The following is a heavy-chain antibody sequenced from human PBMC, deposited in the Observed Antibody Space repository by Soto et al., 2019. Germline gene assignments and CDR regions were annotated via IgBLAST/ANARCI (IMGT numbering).Heavy chain of an antibody. Sequence: QVQLVQSGAEVKKPGSSVKVSCKASGGTFSSYAISWVRQAPGQGLECMGGIIPLFGTANYAQKFQGRVTITADKSTRIADMELSSLRSEDTAVYYCAVGIVVVAAAIGSRKYYYGMDVWGQGTTVTVSS. CDR1: GGTFSSYA. D-gene: IGHD2-2*03. V-gene: IGHV1-69*06. CDR2: IIPLFGTA. CDR3: AVGIVVVAAAIGSRKYYYGMDV. J-gene: IGHJ6*02.